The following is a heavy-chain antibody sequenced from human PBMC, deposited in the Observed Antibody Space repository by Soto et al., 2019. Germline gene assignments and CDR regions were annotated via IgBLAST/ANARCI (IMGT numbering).Heavy chain of an antibody. CDR3: ARVAARQHGGYYYGMDV. CDR2: MNPNSGNT. J-gene: IGHJ6*02. CDR1: GYTFTSYD. V-gene: IGHV1-8*01. Sequence: QVQLVQSGAEVKKPGASVKVSCKAAGYTFTSYDINWVRQATGQGLEWMGWMNPNSGNTGYAQKFQGRVTMTRNTSISTAYMELSSLRSEDTAVYYCARVAARQHGGYYYGMDVWVQGTTVTVSS. D-gene: IGHD6-6*01.